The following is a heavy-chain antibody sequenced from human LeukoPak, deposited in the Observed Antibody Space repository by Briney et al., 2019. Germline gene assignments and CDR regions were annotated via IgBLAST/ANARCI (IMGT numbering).Heavy chain of an antibody. CDR2: INPNSGGT. V-gene: IGHV1-2*02. J-gene: IGHJ6*03. CDR1: GYTFTGYY. CDR3: ARVKDYYYYMDV. Sequence: ASVKVSCKASGYTFTGYYMHWVRQAPGQGLEWMGWINPNSGGTNYAQKFQGRVTMTRDTSISTAYMELSRLRSDDTAVYYCARVKDYYYYMDVWGQGTMVTVSS.